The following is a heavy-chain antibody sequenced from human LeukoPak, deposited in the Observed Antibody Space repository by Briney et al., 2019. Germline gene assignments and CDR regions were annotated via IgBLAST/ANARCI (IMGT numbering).Heavy chain of an antibody. Sequence: PSETLSLTCTVSGYSISSGYYWGCIRQPPGKGLEWIGSIYHSGSTYYNPSLKSRVTISVDTSKNQFSLKLSSVTAADTAVYYCARRAVTTRRLGHYFDYWGQGTLVTVSS. CDR1: GYSISSGYY. V-gene: IGHV4-38-2*02. D-gene: IGHD4-17*01. J-gene: IGHJ4*02. CDR2: IYHSGST. CDR3: ARRAVTTRRLGHYFDY.